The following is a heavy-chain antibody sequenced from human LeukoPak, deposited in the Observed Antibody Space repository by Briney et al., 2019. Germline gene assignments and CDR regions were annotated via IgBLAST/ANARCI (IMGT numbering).Heavy chain of an antibody. D-gene: IGHD3-22*01. J-gene: IGHJ4*02. V-gene: IGHV3-74*01. CDR1: GFTFSSHW. Sequence: GGSLRLSCAASGFTFSSHWMHWVRQGPGKGMVWVSRINSDGSRTIYADSVKGRFTISRDSAKNTLYLQMNSLRAEDTAVYYCAREVGDYYDSSGSFGYWGQGTLVTVSS. CDR3: AREVGDYYDSSGSFGY. CDR2: INSDGSRT.